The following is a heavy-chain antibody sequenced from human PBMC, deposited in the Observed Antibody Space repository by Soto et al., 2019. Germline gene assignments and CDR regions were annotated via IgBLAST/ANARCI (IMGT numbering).Heavy chain of an antibody. J-gene: IGHJ6*02. CDR1: GFTVSSNY. CDR3: ARGVEMATIGAYYYYGMDV. CDR2: IYSGGST. V-gene: IGHV3-53*01. Sequence: LRLSCAASGFTVSSNYMSWVRQAPGKGLEWVSVIYSGGSTYYADSVKGRFTISRDNSKNTLYLQMNSLRAEDTAVYYCARGVEMATIGAYYYYGMDVWGQGTTVTVSS. D-gene: IGHD5-12*01.